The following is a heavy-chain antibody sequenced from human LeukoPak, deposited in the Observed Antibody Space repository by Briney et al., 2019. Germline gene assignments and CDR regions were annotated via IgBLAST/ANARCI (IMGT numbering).Heavy chain of an antibody. V-gene: IGHV3-7*01. CDR1: GFTFSRYW. J-gene: IGHJ4*02. CDR2: IKQDGSEK. D-gene: IGHD3-9*01. CDR3: TSPLGADILTGYYG. Sequence: PGGSLRLSCAASGFTFSRYWMSWVRQAPGKGPEWVANIKQDGSEKYYVDSVKGRFTISRDNAKNSLYLQMNTLRAEDTAVYYCTSPLGADILTGYYGWGQGTLVTVSS.